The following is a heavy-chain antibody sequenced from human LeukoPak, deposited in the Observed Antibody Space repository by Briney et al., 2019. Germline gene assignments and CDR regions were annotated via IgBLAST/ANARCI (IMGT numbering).Heavy chain of an antibody. Sequence: GGSLRLSCAASGFTFSSYWMSWVRQAPGKGLEWVANIKQDGSEKYYVDSVKGRFTISRDNAKNSLYLQMNSLRAEDTAVYYCARGGRDWNDFYYYYYYMDVWGKGTTVTVSS. CDR2: IKQDGSEK. D-gene: IGHD1-1*01. CDR3: ARGGRDWNDFYYYYYYMDV. CDR1: GFTFSSYW. J-gene: IGHJ6*03. V-gene: IGHV3-7*04.